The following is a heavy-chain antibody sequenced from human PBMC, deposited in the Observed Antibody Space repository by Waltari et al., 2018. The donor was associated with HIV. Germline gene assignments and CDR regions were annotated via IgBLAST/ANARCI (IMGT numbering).Heavy chain of an antibody. V-gene: IGHV3-15*01. J-gene: IGHJ3*02. Sequence: EVQLVESGGGLVKTGGSLRLSCAASGLTVCNSLRSWVRQAPGKGLEWVGRIKSKSDGGTTDYAAPVKGRFTISRDDSKNTLCLQMNSLKTEDTAVYYCTTGRKIWGQGTMVTVSS. CDR2: IKSKSDGGTT. CDR3: TTGRKI. CDR1: GLTVCNSL.